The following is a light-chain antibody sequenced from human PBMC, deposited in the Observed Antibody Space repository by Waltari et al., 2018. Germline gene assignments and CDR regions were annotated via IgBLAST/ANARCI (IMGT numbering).Light chain of an antibody. CDR3: QSFDSSLSGYV. J-gene: IGLJ1*01. CDR1: SSNIGAGYD. Sequence: QPVLPQPPSMSEAPGQRVTISCTGSSSNIGAGYDVHWYQQLPGTAPKLLIYGNNNRPSGVPDRFSGSKSGTSASLAITGLQAEDEADYYCQSFDSSLSGYVFGTGTKVTVL. CDR2: GNN. V-gene: IGLV1-40*01.